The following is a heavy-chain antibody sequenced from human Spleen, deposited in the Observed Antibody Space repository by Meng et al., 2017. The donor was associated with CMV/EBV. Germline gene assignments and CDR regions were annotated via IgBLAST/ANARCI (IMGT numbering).Heavy chain of an antibody. CDR1: YTFTSYG. CDR2: ISAYNGNT. J-gene: IGHJ5*02. Sequence: YTFTSYGISWVRQAPGQGLEWMGWISAYNGNTNYAQKLQGRVTMTTDTSTSTAYMELRSLRSDDTAVYYCARGGCSSTSCYRDWFDPWGQGTLVTVSS. CDR3: ARGGCSSTSCYRDWFDP. D-gene: IGHD2-2*01. V-gene: IGHV1-18*01.